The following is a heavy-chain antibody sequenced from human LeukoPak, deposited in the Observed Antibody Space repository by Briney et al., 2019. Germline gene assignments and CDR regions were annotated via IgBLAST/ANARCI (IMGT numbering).Heavy chain of an antibody. D-gene: IGHD2-21*02. V-gene: IGHV4-39*07. CDR1: GGSISSGGYY. CDR2: IYHSGST. J-gene: IGHJ2*01. CDR3: ARASCGGDCYDYWYFDL. Sequence: SETLSLTCAVSGGSISSGGYYWGWIRQPPGKGLEWIGSIYHSGSTYYNPSLKSRVTISVDTSKNQFSLKLSSVTAADTAVYYCARASCGGDCYDYWYFDLWGQGTLVTVSS.